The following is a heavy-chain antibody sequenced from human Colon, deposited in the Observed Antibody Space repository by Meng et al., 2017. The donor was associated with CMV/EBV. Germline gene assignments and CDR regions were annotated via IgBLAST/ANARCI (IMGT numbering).Heavy chain of an antibody. D-gene: IGHD1-26*01. J-gene: IGHJ5*02. CDR2: IYYSGST. CDR3: ARDADSGSSLDWFDP. V-gene: IGHV4-39*07. CDR1: GGSISSSSYY. Sequence: SGGSISSSSYYWGWIRQPPGKGLEWIGSIYYSGSTYYNPSLKSRVTISVDTSKNQFSLKLSSVTAADTAVYYCARDADSGSSLDWFDPWGQGTLVTVSS.